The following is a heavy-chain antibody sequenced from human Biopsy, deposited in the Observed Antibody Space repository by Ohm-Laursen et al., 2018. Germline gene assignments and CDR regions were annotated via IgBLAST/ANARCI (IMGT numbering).Heavy chain of an antibody. CDR1: GDSISSYY. CDR2: IYHSGSN. Sequence: SDTLSLTCTVSGDSISSYYWSWIRQPPGKGLEWIGSIYHSGSNYYNPSLKSRVTISVDTSKNQFSLKLSSVTAADTAGYYCARGQALKSFDYWGQGTLVPVSS. J-gene: IGHJ4*02. V-gene: IGHV4-38-2*02. CDR3: ARGQALKSFDY.